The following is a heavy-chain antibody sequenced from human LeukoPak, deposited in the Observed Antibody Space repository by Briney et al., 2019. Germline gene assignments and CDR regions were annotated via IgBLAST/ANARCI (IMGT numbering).Heavy chain of an antibody. D-gene: IGHD3-10*01. CDR2: IKRDGSKI. CDR1: GFTFMTYW. J-gene: IGHJ4*02. CDR3: TRDSQGSGIYSVDY. Sequence: GSLRLSCVASGFTFMTYWMSWVRQAPGKGLEWVANIKRDGSKIYYVDSVKGRFTISRDNDKNSLYLQMNSLRAEDTAVYYCTRDSQGSGIYSVDYWGQGTLVTVSS. V-gene: IGHV3-7*05.